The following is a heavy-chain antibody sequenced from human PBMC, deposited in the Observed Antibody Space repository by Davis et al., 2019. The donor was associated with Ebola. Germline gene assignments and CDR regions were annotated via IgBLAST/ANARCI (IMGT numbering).Heavy chain of an antibody. CDR3: TTYYFDNSGYWNY. CDR2: IKAKGDGGAA. CDR1: GFTFRNAW. V-gene: IGHV3-15*07. Sequence: GESLKISCAASGFTFRNAWMNWVRQAPGKGLEWVGLIKAKGDGGAAHSAPPVNGRFTLSRDDSENMLYLQMSSLTTEDTAIYYCTTYYFDNSGYWNYWGQGTLVTVSS. J-gene: IGHJ4*02. D-gene: IGHD3-22*01.